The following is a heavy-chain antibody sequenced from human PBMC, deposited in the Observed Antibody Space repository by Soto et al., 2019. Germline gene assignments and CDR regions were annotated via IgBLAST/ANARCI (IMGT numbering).Heavy chain of an antibody. J-gene: IGHJ3*02. CDR2: IIPIFGTA. Sequence: SVKVSCKASGGTFSSYAISWVRQAPGQGLEWMGGIIPIFGTANYAQKFQGRVTITADESTSTAYMELSSLRSEDTAVYYCGIRGSLNTYYYDSSFDAFDIWGQGTMVTVSS. V-gene: IGHV1-69*13. CDR1: GGTFSSYA. D-gene: IGHD3-22*01. CDR3: GIRGSLNTYYYDSSFDAFDI.